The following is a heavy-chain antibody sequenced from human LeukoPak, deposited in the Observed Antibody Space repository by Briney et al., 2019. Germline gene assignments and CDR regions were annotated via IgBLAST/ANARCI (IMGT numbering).Heavy chain of an antibody. CDR1: GFTFSSYE. V-gene: IGHV3-48*03. CDR3: ARDSLFYYDSSGPFDY. Sequence: GGSLRLSCAASGFTFSSYETNWVRQAPGKGLEWVSYISSSGSTIYYADSVKGRFTISRDNAKHSLYLQMNSLRAEDTAVYYCARDSLFYYDSSGPFDYWGQGALVTVSS. D-gene: IGHD3-22*01. CDR2: ISSSGSTI. J-gene: IGHJ4*02.